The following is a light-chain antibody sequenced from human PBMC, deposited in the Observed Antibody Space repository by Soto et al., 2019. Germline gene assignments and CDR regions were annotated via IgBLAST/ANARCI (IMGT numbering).Light chain of an antibody. J-gene: IGKJ1*01. V-gene: IGKV3-20*01. CDR3: QQYGSSGT. CDR1: QSVNSR. CDR2: GAS. Sequence: EIVLTQSPTTLSLSPGERAPLSCRASQSVNSRLAWYQHKPGQAPRLLIYGASTRAAGIPDRFSGSGSGTDFTLTITRLEPEDFAVYYCQQYGSSGTFGQGTKVDI.